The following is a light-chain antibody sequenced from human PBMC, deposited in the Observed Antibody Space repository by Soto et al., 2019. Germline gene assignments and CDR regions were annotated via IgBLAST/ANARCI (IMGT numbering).Light chain of an antibody. J-gene: IGLJ2*01. V-gene: IGLV2-8*01. Sequence: QSALTQSPSASGSPGQSVTISCTGTSSDVGNYKYVSWYQQHPGKAPKLMIYEVSKRPSGVPDRFSGSKSGNTASLTVSGLQAEDEDDYYCSSYAGSNNLVVGGGTKLTVL. CDR2: EVS. CDR1: SSDVGNYKY. CDR3: SSYAGSNNLV.